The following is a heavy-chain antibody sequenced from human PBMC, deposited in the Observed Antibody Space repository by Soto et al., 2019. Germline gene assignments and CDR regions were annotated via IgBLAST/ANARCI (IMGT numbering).Heavy chain of an antibody. Sequence: SVKVSCKASGYTFTSYDISWVRQAPGQGLEWMGGIIPIFGTANYAQKFQGRVTITADESTSTAYMELSSLRSEDTAVYYCARSDYYDSSGYPDYFDYWGQGTLVTVSS. V-gene: IGHV1-69*13. CDR1: GYTFTSYD. CDR2: IIPIFGTA. D-gene: IGHD3-22*01. CDR3: ARSDYYDSSGYPDYFDY. J-gene: IGHJ4*02.